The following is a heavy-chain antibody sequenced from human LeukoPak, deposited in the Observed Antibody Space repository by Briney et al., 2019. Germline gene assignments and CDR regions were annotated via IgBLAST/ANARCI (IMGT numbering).Heavy chain of an antibody. D-gene: IGHD3-10*01. CDR2: IYYSGST. Sequence: SETLSLTCTVSGGSISSSSYYWGWIRQPPGKGLEWIGSIYYSGSTYYNPSLKSRVTISVDTSKNQFSLKLSSVTAADTAVYFCARDFTGRDYHYMDVWGKGTTVTVSS. J-gene: IGHJ6*03. CDR1: GGSISSSSYY. V-gene: IGHV4-39*07. CDR3: ARDFTGRDYHYMDV.